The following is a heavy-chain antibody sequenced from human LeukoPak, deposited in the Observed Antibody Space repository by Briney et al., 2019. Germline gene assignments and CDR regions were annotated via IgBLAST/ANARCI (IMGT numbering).Heavy chain of an antibody. CDR1: GFTFSNYW. CDR2: INQDGSEK. J-gene: IGHJ4*02. D-gene: IGHD4-23*01. V-gene: IGHV3-7*01. CDR3: VTHEVTVVTRSTFDY. Sequence: GGSLRLSCAASGFTFSNYWMSWVRQAPGKGLEWVANINQDGSEKYYVDSVKGRFTISRDNAKNSLFLQMNSLRAEDTAVYYCVTHEVTVVTRSTFDYWGQGILVTVSP.